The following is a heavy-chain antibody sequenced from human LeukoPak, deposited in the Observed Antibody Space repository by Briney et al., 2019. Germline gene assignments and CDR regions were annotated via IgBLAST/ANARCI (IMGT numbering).Heavy chain of an antibody. V-gene: IGHV1-2*02. CDR3: ARWEELLFTANYDAFDI. CDR2: INPNSGGT. CDR1: GYTFTGYY. D-gene: IGHD1-26*01. Sequence: ASVKVSCKASGYTFTGYYMQWVRQAPVQGLEWMGWINPNSGGTNYAQKFQGRVTMTRDTSISTAYMELSRLRSDDTAVYYCARWEELLFTANYDAFDIWGQGTMVTVSS. J-gene: IGHJ3*02.